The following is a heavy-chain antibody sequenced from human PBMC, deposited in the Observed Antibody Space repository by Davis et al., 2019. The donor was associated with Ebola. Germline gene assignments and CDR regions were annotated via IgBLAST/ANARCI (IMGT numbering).Heavy chain of an antibody. V-gene: IGHV3-48*04. CDR1: GFTFSSYS. D-gene: IGHD4-17*01. J-gene: IGHJ6*03. Sequence: GGSLRLSCAASGFTFSSYSMNWVRQAPGKGLEWVSYISSSSSTIYYADSVKGRFTISRDNAKNSLYLQMNSLRAEDTAVYYCAREGGVTTDYYYYYYMDVWGKGTTVTVSS. CDR3: AREGGVTTDYYYYYYMDV. CDR2: ISSSSSTI.